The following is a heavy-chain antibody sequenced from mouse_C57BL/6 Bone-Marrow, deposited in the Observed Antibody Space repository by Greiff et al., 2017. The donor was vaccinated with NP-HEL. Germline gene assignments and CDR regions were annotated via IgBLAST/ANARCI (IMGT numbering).Heavy chain of an antibody. J-gene: IGHJ4*01. D-gene: IGHD1-1*01. CDR3: VRHSGRRAMDY. Sequence: EVMLVESGGGLVQPKGSLKLSCAASGFSFNTYAMNWVRQAPGKGLEWVARIRSKSNNYATYYADSVKDRFTISRDDSESMLYLQMNNLKTEDTAMYYCVRHSGRRAMDYWGQGTSVTVSS. CDR1: GFSFNTYA. CDR2: IRSKSNNYAT. V-gene: IGHV10-1*01.